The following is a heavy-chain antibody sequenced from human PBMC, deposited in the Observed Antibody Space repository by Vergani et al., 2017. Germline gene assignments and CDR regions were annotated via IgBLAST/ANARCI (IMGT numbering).Heavy chain of an antibody. J-gene: IGHJ3*02. CDR1: GFTVSSNY. CDR3: ASYYDYVWGSYPKDAFDI. Sequence: EVQLLESGGGLVQPGGSLRLSCAASGFTVSSNYMSWVRQAPGKGLEWVSGIYSGGSTYYADSGKGRFTISRPNSKNTLYLQMNSRRAEDTAVYYCASYYDYVWGSYPKDAFDIWGQGTMVTVSS. D-gene: IGHD3-16*02. CDR2: IYSGGST. V-gene: IGHV3-53*04.